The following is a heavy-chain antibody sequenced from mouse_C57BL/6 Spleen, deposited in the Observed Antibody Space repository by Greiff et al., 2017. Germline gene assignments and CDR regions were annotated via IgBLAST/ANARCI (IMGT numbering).Heavy chain of an antibody. V-gene: IGHV10-1*01. Sequence: EVKLVESGGGLVQPKGSLKLSCAASGFSFNTYAMNWVRQAPGKGLEWVARIRSKSNNYATYYADSVKDRFTISRDDSESMLYLQMNNLKTEDTAMYYCVRQYYGSIHAMDYWGQGTSVTVSS. J-gene: IGHJ4*01. CDR1: GFSFNTYA. D-gene: IGHD1-1*01. CDR2: IRSKSNNYAT. CDR3: VRQYYGSIHAMDY.